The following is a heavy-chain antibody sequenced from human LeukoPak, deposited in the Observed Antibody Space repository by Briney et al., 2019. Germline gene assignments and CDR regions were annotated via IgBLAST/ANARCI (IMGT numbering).Heavy chain of an antibody. Sequence: ASVKVSCKASGYTFTGYYMHWVRQAPGQGLEWMGWINPNSGGTNYAQKFQGRVTMTRDTSISTAYMELSRLRSDDTAVYYCARDYYGLPNNYYYMDVWGKGTTVTVSS. V-gene: IGHV1-2*02. CDR1: GYTFTGYY. CDR3: ARDYYGLPNNYYYMDV. CDR2: INPNSGGT. J-gene: IGHJ6*03. D-gene: IGHD3-22*01.